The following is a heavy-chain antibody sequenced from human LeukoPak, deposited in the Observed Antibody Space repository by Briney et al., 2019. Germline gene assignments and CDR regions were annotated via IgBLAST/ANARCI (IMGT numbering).Heavy chain of an antibody. V-gene: IGHV3-23*01. CDR3: AKYPHPDHYDILTGYWDPLDY. Sequence: QPGGSLRLSCAASGFTFSSYAMSWVRQAPGKGLEWVSAISGSGGSTYYADSVKGRFTISRDNSKNTLYLQMNSLRAEDTAVYYCAKYPHPDHYDILTGYWDPLDYWGQGTLVTVSS. J-gene: IGHJ4*02. D-gene: IGHD3-9*01. CDR2: ISGSGGST. CDR1: GFTFSSYA.